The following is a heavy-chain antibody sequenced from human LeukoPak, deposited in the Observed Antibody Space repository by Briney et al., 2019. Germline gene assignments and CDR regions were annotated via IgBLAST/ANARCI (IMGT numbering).Heavy chain of an antibody. CDR1: GFTFSGFA. CDR2: ISYDGSNK. J-gene: IGHJ5*02. D-gene: IGHD1-26*01. Sequence: GGSLRLSCAASGFTFSGFAMHWVRQAPGKGLEWVAVISYDGSNKYYADSVKGRFTISRDNSKNTLYLQMNSLRAEDTAVYYCARDGVRRELGSPPNWFDPWGQGTLVTVSS. V-gene: IGHV3-30-3*01. CDR3: ARDGVRRELGSPPNWFDP.